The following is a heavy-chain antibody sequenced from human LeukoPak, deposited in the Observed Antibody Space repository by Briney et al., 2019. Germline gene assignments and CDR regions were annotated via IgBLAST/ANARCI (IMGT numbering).Heavy chain of an antibody. CDR2: ISNSGSST. J-gene: IGHJ4*02. CDR3: AKGRTLDY. CDR1: GFTFSTYA. V-gene: IGHV3-23*01. Sequence: GGSLRLSCAASGFTFSTYAMSWVRQAPGKGLEWVSAISNSGSSTYCADSVKGRLTISRDTSKNTLYLQMNSLRAEDTAVYYCAKGRTLDYWGQGTLVTVSS.